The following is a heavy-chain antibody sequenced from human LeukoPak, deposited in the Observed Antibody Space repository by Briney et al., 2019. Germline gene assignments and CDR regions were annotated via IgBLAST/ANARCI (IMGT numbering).Heavy chain of an antibody. CDR1: GFTFSSYA. V-gene: IGHV3-23*01. J-gene: IGHJ3*02. CDR3: AIPGIAAAGYSGDAFDI. Sequence: GGSLRLSCAASGFTFSSYAMSWVRQAPGKGLEWVSAISGSGGSTYYADSVKGRFTISRDNSKNTLYLQMNSLRAEDTAVYYCAIPGIAAAGYSGDAFDIWGQGTIVTVSS. CDR2: ISGSGGST. D-gene: IGHD6-13*01.